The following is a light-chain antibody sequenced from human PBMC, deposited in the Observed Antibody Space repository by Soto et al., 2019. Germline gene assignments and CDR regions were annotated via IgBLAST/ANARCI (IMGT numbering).Light chain of an antibody. CDR3: QSYDSSLSVLYV. J-gene: IGLJ1*01. CDR1: SSNIGAGYD. Sequence: VLTQPPSVSWAPGQRVTISCTVSSSNIGAGYDVHWYQQLPGTAPKLLIYGNSNRPSGVPDRFSGSKSGTSASLAITGLQAEDEADYYCQSYDSSLSVLYVFGTGTKVTVL. V-gene: IGLV1-40*01. CDR2: GNS.